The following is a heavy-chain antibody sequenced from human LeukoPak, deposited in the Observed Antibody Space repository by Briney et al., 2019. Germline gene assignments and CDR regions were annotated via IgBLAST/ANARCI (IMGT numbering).Heavy chain of an antibody. CDR2: ISSSSSYI. Sequence: RGSLRLSCAASGVTFSSYSMNWVRQAPGKGLEWVPSISSSSSYIYYADSVKGRFTISRDNAKNPLYLQMNSLRAEDTAVYYCARGDSSGYYCPYWGQGTLVTVSS. CDR3: ARGDSSGYYCPY. J-gene: IGHJ4*02. CDR1: GVTFSSYS. D-gene: IGHD3-22*01. V-gene: IGHV3-21*01.